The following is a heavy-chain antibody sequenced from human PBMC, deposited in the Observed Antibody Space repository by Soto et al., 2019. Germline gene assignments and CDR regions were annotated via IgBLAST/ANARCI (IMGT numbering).Heavy chain of an antibody. CDR1: GGSITSPNW. V-gene: IGHV4-4*02. D-gene: IGHD3-10*01. CDR3: ATGNVYYYGSGGLWDQ. Sequence: QVRLQESGPGLVNPSGTLSLTCVVSGGSITSPNWWTWVRQPPGRGLEWIAEMHHSGSTNYSPSLKSRVVMSIDKSKNQFSLKLNSVTAADMAVYYCATGNVYYYGSGGLWDQWGRGALVTVSS. CDR2: MHHSGST. J-gene: IGHJ4*02.